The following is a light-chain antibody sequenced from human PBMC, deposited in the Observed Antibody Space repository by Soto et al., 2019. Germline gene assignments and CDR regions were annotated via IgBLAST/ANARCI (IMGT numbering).Light chain of an antibody. V-gene: IGKV1-33*01. CDR1: QDITNY. CDR2: DAS. J-gene: IGKJ2*02. CDR3: QQFDSVPCT. Sequence: IQMTQSPSSLSASVGDRVTITCQASQDITNYLIWYQQKPGKAPKLLIYDASSLGTGVSSRFSGSGSGTHFTLPISSLEHEDIATYYCQQFDSVPCTFGQATKLESK.